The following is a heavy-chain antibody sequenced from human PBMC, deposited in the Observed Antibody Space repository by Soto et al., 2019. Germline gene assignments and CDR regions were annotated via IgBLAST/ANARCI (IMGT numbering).Heavy chain of an antibody. V-gene: IGHV3-53*01. J-gene: IGHJ2*01. CDR2: IYSCGST. CDR3: ARDAPYCGGDCYSDYFDL. CDR1: GFTVSSNY. Sequence: EVPLVESGGGLIQPGGSLRLSCAASGFTVSSNYMSWVRQAPGKGLEWVSVIYSCGSTYYADSVTGRFTISRDNSKNTLYRQMNSLRAADTAVYYCARDAPYCGGDCYSDYFDLWGRGTLVTVSS. D-gene: IGHD2-21*02.